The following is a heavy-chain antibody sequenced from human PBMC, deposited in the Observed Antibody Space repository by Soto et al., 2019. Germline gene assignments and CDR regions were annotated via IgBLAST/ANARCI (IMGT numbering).Heavy chain of an antibody. CDR3: AREASSGLDP. CDR2: IWYDGSNK. D-gene: IGHD3-22*01. Sequence: GGSLRCSCAASGFTFSSYVMHWVRQAPGKGLEWVAVIWYDGSNKYYADSVKGRFTISRDNSKNTLYLQTNSLRAEDTAVYYCAREASSGLDPWGPGTLVTVSS. V-gene: IGHV3-33*01. J-gene: IGHJ5*02. CDR1: GFTFSSYV.